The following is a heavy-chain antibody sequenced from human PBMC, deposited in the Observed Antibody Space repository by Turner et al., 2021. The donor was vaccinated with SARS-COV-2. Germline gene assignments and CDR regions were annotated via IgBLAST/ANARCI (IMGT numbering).Heavy chain of an antibody. D-gene: IGHD3-22*01. CDR1: GYTITGYY. J-gene: IGHJ3*02. Sequence: QVHLVTSGAEVKKPGASVKVSCKASGYTITGYYMHWVRQAPGQGLEWMGWINPNSGDANYAQKFQGRVTMTRDTSISTAYLELSRLRSNDTAVYYYARGTYYYDISAYRNDAFDIWGQGTMVTVSS. CDR3: ARGTYYYDISAYRNDAFDI. CDR2: INPNSGDA. V-gene: IGHV1-2*02.